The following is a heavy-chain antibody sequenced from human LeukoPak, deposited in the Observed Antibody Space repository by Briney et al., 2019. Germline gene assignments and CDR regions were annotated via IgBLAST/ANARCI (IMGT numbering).Heavy chain of an antibody. V-gene: IGHV3-23*01. CDR2: ISVTGGST. Sequence: GGSLRLSCAASGFTFSSYAMSWVRQAPGKGLECVSTISVTGGSTYYTDSVKGRFTISRDNSKNTLYLQMSSLRAEDTAIYYCAKDHLAIFMIVVVLDSWGQGTLVTVSS. J-gene: IGHJ4*02. D-gene: IGHD3-22*01. CDR3: AKDHLAIFMIVVVLDS. CDR1: GFTFSSYA.